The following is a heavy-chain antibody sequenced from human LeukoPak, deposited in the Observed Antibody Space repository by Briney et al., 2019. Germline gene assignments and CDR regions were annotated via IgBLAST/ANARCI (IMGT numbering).Heavy chain of an antibody. CDR1: GFTLSSYW. CDR2: IKQDGSEK. Sequence: GGSLRLSCAASGFTLSSYWMSWVRQAPGKGLEWVANIKQDGSEKYYVDSVKGRFTISRDNAKNSLYLQMHSLRAEDTAVYYCARDRYSSGWYGDYWGQGTLVTVSS. J-gene: IGHJ4*02. V-gene: IGHV3-7*03. CDR3: ARDRYSSGWYGDY. D-gene: IGHD6-19*01.